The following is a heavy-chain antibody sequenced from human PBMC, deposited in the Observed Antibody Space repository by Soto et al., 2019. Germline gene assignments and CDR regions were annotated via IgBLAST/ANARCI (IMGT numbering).Heavy chain of an antibody. V-gene: IGHV3-11*01. CDR1: GFTFSDYY. CDR3: ARDSSDFWSGWVDAFDI. D-gene: IGHD3-3*01. CDR2: ISSSGSTI. J-gene: IGHJ3*02. Sequence: QVQLVESGGGLVKPGGSLRLSCAASGFTFSDYYMSWIRQAPGKGLVWVSYISSSGSTIYYADSVKGRFTISRDNAKNSLYLKMNSLRAEDTAVYYCARDSSDFWSGWVDAFDIWGQGTMVTVSS.